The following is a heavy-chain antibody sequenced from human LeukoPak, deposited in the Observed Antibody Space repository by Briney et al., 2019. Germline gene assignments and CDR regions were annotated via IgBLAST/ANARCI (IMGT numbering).Heavy chain of an antibody. V-gene: IGHV1-2*02. CDR2: INPNSGGT. J-gene: IGHJ4*02. CDR3: ARRWGGSYQLDY. Sequence: ASVKVSCKASGYTFTGYFMHWVRQAPGQGLEWMGWINPNSGGTNYAQKFQGRVTLTRDTSISTTYMELTSLRSDDMAVYYCARRWGGSYQLDYWGQGTLVTVSS. D-gene: IGHD1-26*01. CDR1: GYTFTGYF.